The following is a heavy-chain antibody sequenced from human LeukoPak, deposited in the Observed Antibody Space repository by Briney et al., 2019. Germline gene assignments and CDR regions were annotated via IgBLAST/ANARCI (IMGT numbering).Heavy chain of an antibody. CDR1: GFTFSSYW. CDR2: INSDGRMT. CDR3: ARVGSTDSPHAFDI. V-gene: IGHV3-74*01. D-gene: IGHD3-22*01. J-gene: IGHJ3*02. Sequence: PGGSLRLSCVASGFTFSSYWMDWVRQVPGKGLVWVSGINSDGRMTRYAESVKGRFTISRDNAKNTLCLQMSSLRAEDTAVYYCARVGSTDSPHAFDIWGQGTTVTVSS.